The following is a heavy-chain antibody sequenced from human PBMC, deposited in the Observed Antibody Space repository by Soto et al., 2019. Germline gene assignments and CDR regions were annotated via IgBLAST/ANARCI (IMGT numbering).Heavy chain of an antibody. CDR1: GFTFSSYS. CDR2: ISSDSTNI. V-gene: IGHV3-21*01. J-gene: IGHJ4*02. CDR3: ARDYSSGYYWDDY. Sequence: GGSLRLSCAASGFTFSSYSMNWVRQAPGKGLEWVSSISSDSTNIYYADSLKGRFTISRDNAKNSLFLQMNSLRAEDTAVYYCARDYSSGYYWDDYWGQGTLVTVSS. D-gene: IGHD3-22*01.